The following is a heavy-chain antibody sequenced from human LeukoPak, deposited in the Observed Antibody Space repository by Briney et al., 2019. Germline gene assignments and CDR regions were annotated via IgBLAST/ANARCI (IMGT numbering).Heavy chain of an antibody. D-gene: IGHD3-10*01. J-gene: IGHJ4*02. CDR2: INPNSGGT. Sequence: ASVKVSCKASGYTFTGYYMHWARQAPGQGLEWMGWINPNSGGTNYAQKFQGRVTMTRDTSISTAYMELSRLRSDDTAVYYCARCGDGLPCDFDYWGQGTLVTVSS. CDR1: GYTFTGYY. V-gene: IGHV1-2*02. CDR3: ARCGDGLPCDFDY.